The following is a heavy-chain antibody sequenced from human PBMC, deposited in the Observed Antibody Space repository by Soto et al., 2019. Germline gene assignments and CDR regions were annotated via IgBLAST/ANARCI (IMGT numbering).Heavy chain of an antibody. Sequence: SETLSLTCTVSGGSISGGSYYWGWIRQPPGKGLEWIGSIYYSGSTYYNPSLKSRVTISVDTSKNQFSLKLSSVTAADTAVYYGARLAYCGTDCYALDYWGLGSLVTVPS. CDR3: ARLAYCGTDCYALDY. D-gene: IGHD2-21*02. J-gene: IGHJ4*02. CDR2: IYYSGST. CDR1: GGSISGGSYY. V-gene: IGHV4-39*01.